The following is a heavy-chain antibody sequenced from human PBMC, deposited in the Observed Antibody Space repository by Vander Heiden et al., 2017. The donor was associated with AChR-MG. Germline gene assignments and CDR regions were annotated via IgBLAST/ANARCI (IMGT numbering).Heavy chain of an antibody. Sequence: QVQLVQSGAEVKKPGASVKVPCKASGYTYTIYDINWVRQATGQGLEWMGWMNPNSGNTGYAQKFQGRVTMTRNTSISTAYMELSSLGSEDTAVYYCVRPAAAGGGSLDHWGQGTLVTVSS. CDR2: MNPNSGNT. D-gene: IGHD3-16*01. V-gene: IGHV1-8*01. J-gene: IGHJ4*02. CDR1: GYTYTIYD. CDR3: VRPAAAGGGSLDH.